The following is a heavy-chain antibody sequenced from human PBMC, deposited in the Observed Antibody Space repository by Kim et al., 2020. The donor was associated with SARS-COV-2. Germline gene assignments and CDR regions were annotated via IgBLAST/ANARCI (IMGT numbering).Heavy chain of an antibody. D-gene: IGHD3-22*01. Sequence: ASVKVSCKASGYTFTSYGISWVRQAPGQGLEWMGWISAYNGNTNYAQKLQGRVTMTTDTSTSTAYMELRSLRSDDTAVYYCARDLDDYYDSSGSRRGDYWGQGTLVTVSS. CDR3: ARDLDDYYDSSGSRRGDY. CDR1: GYTFTSYG. J-gene: IGHJ4*02. V-gene: IGHV1-18*01. CDR2: ISAYNGNT.